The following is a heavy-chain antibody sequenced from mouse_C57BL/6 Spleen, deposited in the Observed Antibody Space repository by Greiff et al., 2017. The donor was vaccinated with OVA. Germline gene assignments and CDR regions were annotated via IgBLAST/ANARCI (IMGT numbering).Heavy chain of an antibody. D-gene: IGHD1-1*01. CDR3: ARLHYYGSSSYAMDY. Sequence: EVKLVESGGGLVQPGGSLKLSCAASGIDFSRYWMSWVRRAPGKGLEWIGEINPDSSTINYAPSLKDKFIISRDNAKNTLYLQMSKVRSEDTALYYCARLHYYGSSSYAMDYWGQGTSVTVSS. CDR1: GIDFSRYW. J-gene: IGHJ4*01. CDR2: INPDSSTI. V-gene: IGHV4-1*01.